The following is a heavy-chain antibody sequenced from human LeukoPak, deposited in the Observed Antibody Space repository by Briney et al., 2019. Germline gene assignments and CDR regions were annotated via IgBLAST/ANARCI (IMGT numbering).Heavy chain of an antibody. D-gene: IGHD4-17*01. Sequence: GSLILSCAASGFTFSSYGMHWVRQAPGKGLEWVAVIWYDGSNKYYADSVKGRFTISRDNSKNTLYLQMNSLRAEDTAVYYCAKLIFGYGDYVPFDIWGQGTMVTVSS. CDR1: GFTFSSYG. CDR3: AKLIFGYGDYVPFDI. J-gene: IGHJ3*02. V-gene: IGHV3-33*06. CDR2: IWYDGSNK.